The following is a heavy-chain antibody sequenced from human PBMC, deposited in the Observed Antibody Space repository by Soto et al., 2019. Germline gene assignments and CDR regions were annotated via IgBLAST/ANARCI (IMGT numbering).Heavy chain of an antibody. D-gene: IGHD1-26*01. CDR1: GFTFSSYW. V-gene: IGHV3-7*01. J-gene: IGHJ4*02. CDR3: AREVVLTKWYFDN. Sequence: GGSLRLSCAASGFTFSSYWMSWVRQAPGKGLEWVANIKQDGSEKYYVDSVKGRFTVSRDNSKNTLYLQMNSLRAEDTAVYFCAREVVLTKWYFDNWGQGISVTVSS. CDR2: IKQDGSEK.